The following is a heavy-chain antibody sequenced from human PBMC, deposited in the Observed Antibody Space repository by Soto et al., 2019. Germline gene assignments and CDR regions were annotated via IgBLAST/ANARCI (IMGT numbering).Heavy chain of an antibody. V-gene: IGHV1-69*01. CDR1: GGVFRNYA. D-gene: IGHD1-26*01. CDR3: ARDRWGSYSFDS. Sequence: QVQLVQSGAEVKKPGSSVKVSCKASGGVFRNYAINWVRQAPGQGLEWMGGIIPVFGTADYPQKFQGRVTITADASTPTAYIALTSLKTEDTAVYFCARDRWGSYSFDSWGQGTLVTVAS. CDR2: IIPVFGTA. J-gene: IGHJ5*01.